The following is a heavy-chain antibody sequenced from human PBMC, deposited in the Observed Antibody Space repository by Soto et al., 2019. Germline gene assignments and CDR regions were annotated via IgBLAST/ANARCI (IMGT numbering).Heavy chain of an antibody. CDR2: INHVGGT. CDR1: GGFLSESY. J-gene: IGHJ5*02. D-gene: IGHD3-16*01. CDR3: VRIRYQLPSSVLWLDP. Sequence: SETLSLTCAVYGGFLSESYWTWIRQPPGNGLEWIGEINHVGGTNYNPSLKSRVTMSVDTSQNQFSLRLISVTAADTAMYFCVRIRYQLPSSVLWLDPWVQGTPVTVSS. V-gene: IGHV4-34*01.